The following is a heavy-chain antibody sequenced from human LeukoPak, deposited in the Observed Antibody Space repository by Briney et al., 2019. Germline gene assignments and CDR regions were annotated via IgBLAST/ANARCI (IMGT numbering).Heavy chain of an antibody. J-gene: IGHJ4*02. D-gene: IGHD3-22*01. V-gene: IGHV3-15*01. CDR1: GFTSSNAW. CDR2: IKSKTDGGTT. CDR3: TGHDYYDSSGYWPFDY. Sequence: PGGSLRLSCAASGFTSSNAWMSWVPQAPGKGLEWFGRIKSKTDGGTTDYAAPVKGRFTISRDDSKNTLYLQMNSLKTEDTAVYYCTGHDYYDSSGYWPFDYWGQGTLVTVSS.